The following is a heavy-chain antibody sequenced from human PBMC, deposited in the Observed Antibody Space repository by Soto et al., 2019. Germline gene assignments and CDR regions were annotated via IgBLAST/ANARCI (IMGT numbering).Heavy chain of an antibody. J-gene: IGHJ4*02. CDR3: AGELNRGLGDY. Sequence: QVQLVQSGAEVKKPGASVKVSCKASGYTCTRYGLSWVRQAPGQGLEWMGWISVHNGNTKNAQKLQSRVTMTTDTSRSAAYMELGILCCADTPLYYCAGELNRGLGDYWGQGTLVTVSS. D-gene: IGHD3-10*01. CDR2: ISVHNGNT. CDR1: GYTCTRYG. V-gene: IGHV1-18*01.